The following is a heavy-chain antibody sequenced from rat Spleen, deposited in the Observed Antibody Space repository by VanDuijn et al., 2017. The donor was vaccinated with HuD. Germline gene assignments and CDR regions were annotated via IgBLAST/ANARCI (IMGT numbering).Heavy chain of an antibody. V-gene: IGHV5-7*01. CDR2: ISYDGSST. Sequence: EVQLVESGGGLVQPGRSLKLSCAASGFTFSDYNMAWVRQAPKKGLEWVATISYDGSSTYYRDSVKGRFTISRDNAKSTLYLQMDSLRSEDTATYYCARHRAYNNYFDYWGQGVMVTVSS. D-gene: IGHD1-10*01. CDR1: GFTFSDYN. J-gene: IGHJ2*01. CDR3: ARHRAYNNYFDY.